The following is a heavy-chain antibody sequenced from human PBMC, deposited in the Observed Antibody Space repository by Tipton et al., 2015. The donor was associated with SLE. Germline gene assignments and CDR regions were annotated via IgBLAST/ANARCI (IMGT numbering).Heavy chain of an antibody. D-gene: IGHD3-22*01. V-gene: IGHV3-48*01. J-gene: IGHJ1*01. CDR3: ARSYYYDSSGREYFQH. CDR2: ISSSSSTI. Sequence: SLRLSCAASGFTFSSYSMNWVRQAPGKGLEWVSYISSSSSTIYYADSVKGRFTISRDNAKNSLYLQMNSLRAEDTAVYYCARSYYYDSSGREYFQHWGQGTLVTVSS. CDR1: GFTFSSYS.